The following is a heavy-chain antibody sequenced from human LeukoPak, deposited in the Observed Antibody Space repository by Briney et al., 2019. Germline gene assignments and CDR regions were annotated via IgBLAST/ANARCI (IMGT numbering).Heavy chain of an antibody. Sequence: ASVKVSCKASGYTFTGYYMHWVRQAPGQGLEWMGWINPNSGGTNYVQKFQGRVTMTRDTSISTAYMELSRLRSDDTAVYYCARVYTIFGVVIPNFDYWGQGTLVTVSS. J-gene: IGHJ4*02. CDR1: GYTFTGYY. CDR2: INPNSGGT. V-gene: IGHV1-2*02. D-gene: IGHD3-3*01. CDR3: ARVYTIFGVVIPNFDY.